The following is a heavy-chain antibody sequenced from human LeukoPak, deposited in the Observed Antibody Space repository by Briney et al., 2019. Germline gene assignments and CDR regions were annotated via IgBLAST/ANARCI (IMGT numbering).Heavy chain of an antibody. CDR2: IDSSCGTI. CDR3: VRDRGISFYFDY. Sequence: GGALRLSCAVSGFPFTTYNMSFVRQAPGKGLEWVSYIDSSCGTIYYADSVKGRFTVSRDNDKNSLDLQMNSLRSEDTAVYYCVRDRGISFYFDYWGQGTLVTVSS. J-gene: IGHJ4*02. D-gene: IGHD3-16*02. CDR1: GFPFTTYN. V-gene: IGHV3-48*01.